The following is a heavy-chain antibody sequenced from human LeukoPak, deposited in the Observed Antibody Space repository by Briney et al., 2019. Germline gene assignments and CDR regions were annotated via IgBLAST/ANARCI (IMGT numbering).Heavy chain of an antibody. CDR1: GFTFSSYS. CDR3: ARVASITMICDF. J-gene: IGHJ4*02. D-gene: IGHD3-22*01. Sequence: GGSLRLSCAASGFTFSSYSRNWVRQAPGKGLEWVSSISSSSSYIYYADSVKGRFTISRDNAKNSLYLQMNSLRAEDTAVYYCARVASITMICDFWGQGTLVTVSS. CDR2: ISSSSSYI. V-gene: IGHV3-21*01.